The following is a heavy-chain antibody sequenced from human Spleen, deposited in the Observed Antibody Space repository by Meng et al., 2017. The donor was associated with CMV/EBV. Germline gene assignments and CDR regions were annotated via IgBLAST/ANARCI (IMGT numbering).Heavy chain of an antibody. V-gene: IGHV3-21*01. CDR2: ISSSSSYI. J-gene: IGHJ5*02. CDR3: ARDYCSSTSCYPGGKNWFDP. CDR1: GFTFSSYS. Sequence: GESLKISCAASGFTFSSYSMNWVRQAPGKGLEWVSSISSSSSYIYYADSVKGRFTISRDNAKNSLYLQMNSLRAEDTAVYHCARDYCSSTSCYPGGKNWFDPWGQGTLVTVSS. D-gene: IGHD2-2*01.